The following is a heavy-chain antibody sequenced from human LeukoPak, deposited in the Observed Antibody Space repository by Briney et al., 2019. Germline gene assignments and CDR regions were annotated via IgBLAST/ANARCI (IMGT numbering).Heavy chain of an antibody. CDR2: INSDGSWT. D-gene: IGHD6-13*01. Sequence: PGGSLRLSCAASGNYWMHWVRQVPGKGLVWVSHINSDGSWTSYADSVKGRFTISKDNAKNTVYLQMNSLRAEDTAIYYCARSLPYGTTWYGRSDFWGQGTLVTVSS. V-gene: IGHV3-74*01. CDR1: GNYW. CDR3: ARSLPYGTTWYGRSDF. J-gene: IGHJ4*02.